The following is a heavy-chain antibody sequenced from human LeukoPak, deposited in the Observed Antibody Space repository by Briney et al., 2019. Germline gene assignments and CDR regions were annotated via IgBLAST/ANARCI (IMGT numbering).Heavy chain of an antibody. Sequence: SETLSLTCTVSGGSISSSSYYWGWIRQPPGKGLEWIVSIYYSGSTYYNPSLKSRVTISVGTSKNQFSLKLSSVTAADTAVYYCARDIMLRFPHDAFDIWGQGTMVTVSS. CDR3: ARDIMLRFPHDAFDI. D-gene: IGHD3-16*01. CDR1: GGSISSSSYY. J-gene: IGHJ3*02. V-gene: IGHV4-39*07. CDR2: IYYSGST.